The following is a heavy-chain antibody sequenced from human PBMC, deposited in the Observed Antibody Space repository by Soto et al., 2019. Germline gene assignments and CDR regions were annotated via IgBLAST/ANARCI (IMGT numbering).Heavy chain of an antibody. CDR2: IYYSGST. D-gene: IGHD2-21*02. J-gene: IGHJ4*02. V-gene: IGHV4-31*03. CDR3: ARASEHIVVVTAIHFDY. CDR1: GGSISSGGYY. Sequence: SETLSLTCTVSGGSISSGGYYWSWIRQHPGKGLEWIGYIYYSGSTYYNPSLKSRVTISVDTSKNQFSLKLSSVTAADTAVYYCARASEHIVVVTAIHFDYWGQGTLVTVSS.